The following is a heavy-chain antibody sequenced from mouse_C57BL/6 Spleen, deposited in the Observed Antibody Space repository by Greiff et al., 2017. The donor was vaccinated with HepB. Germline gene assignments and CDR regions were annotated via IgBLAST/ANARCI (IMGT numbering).Heavy chain of an antibody. CDR2: ISYDGSN. D-gene: IGHD1-1*01. J-gene: IGHJ3*01. V-gene: IGHV3-6*01. Sequence: EVKVEESGPGLVKPSQSLSLTCSVTGYSITSGYYWNWIRQFPGNKLEWMGYISYDGSNNYNPSLKNRISITRDTSKNQFFLKLNSVTTEDTATYYCARRDGSSSWFAYWGQGTLVTVSA. CDR3: ARRDGSSSWFAY. CDR1: GYSITSGYY.